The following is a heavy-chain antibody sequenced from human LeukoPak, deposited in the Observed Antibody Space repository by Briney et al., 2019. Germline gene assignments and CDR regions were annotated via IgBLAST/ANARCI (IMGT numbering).Heavy chain of an antibody. J-gene: IGHJ3*02. CDR3: ARDGDYYDSRGDAFDI. CDR2: INSDGSTT. V-gene: IGHV3-74*01. CDR1: GFSFSSSW. D-gene: IGHD3-22*01. Sequence: GGSLRLSCAASGFSFSSSWMHWVRQAPGTGLVWVSRINSDGSTTNYADSVKGRFTISRDNAMSTLYPQMNSLRAEDTAVYYCARDGDYYDSRGDAFDIWGQGAMVTVAS.